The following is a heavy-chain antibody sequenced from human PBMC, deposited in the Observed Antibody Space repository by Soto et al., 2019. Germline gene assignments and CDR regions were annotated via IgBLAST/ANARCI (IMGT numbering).Heavy chain of an antibody. J-gene: IGHJ5*02. CDR2: IFYSGST. CDR3: VLHSHITRGSIDL. V-gene: IGHV4-59*01. Sequence: SEPLSLTCTVSGGSISNYYWSWIRQPPGKGLEWIAYIFYSGSTHYNPSPKSRVTISVETSKNQFSLNLRSVTAADTAVYYCVLHSHITRGSIDLWGQGTLVTVSS. D-gene: IGHD3-3*01. CDR1: GGSISNYY.